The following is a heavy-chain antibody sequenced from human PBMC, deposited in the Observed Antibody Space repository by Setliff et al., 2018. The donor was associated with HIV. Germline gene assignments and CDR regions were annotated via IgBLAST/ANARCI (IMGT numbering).Heavy chain of an antibody. V-gene: IGHV1-46*01. D-gene: IGHD3-10*01. Sequence: ASVKVSCKASGYTFTSYGMSWVRQAPGQGLEWMGIINPSGGSTSYAQKFQGRVTMTRDTSTSTVYMELSSLRSEDTAVCYCAREYYYGSGTWGGLDWGQGTLVTVSS. CDR3: AREYYYGSGTWGGLD. J-gene: IGHJ4*02. CDR2: INPSGGST. CDR1: GYTFTSYG.